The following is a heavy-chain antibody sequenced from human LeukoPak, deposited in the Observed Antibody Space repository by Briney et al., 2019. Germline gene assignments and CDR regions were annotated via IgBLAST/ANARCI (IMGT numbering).Heavy chain of an antibody. CDR3: ARSIAAAGIVGVFDY. CDR2: IYSGGNT. CDR1: GFSVSSNH. V-gene: IGHV3-66*01. D-gene: IGHD6-13*01. Sequence: GGSLRLSCAASGFSVSSNHMSWVRQAPGKGLEWVSVIYSGGNTHYADSVKGRFTISRDNSKNTLYLQMNSLRAEDTAVYYCARSIAAAGIVGVFDYWGQGTLVTVSS. J-gene: IGHJ4*02.